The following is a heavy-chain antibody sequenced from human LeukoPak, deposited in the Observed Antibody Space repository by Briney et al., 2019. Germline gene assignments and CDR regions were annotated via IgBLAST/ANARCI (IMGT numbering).Heavy chain of an antibody. J-gene: IGHJ4*02. Sequence: GRSLRLSCAASGFTFSSYAMHWVRQAPGKGLEWVAVISYDGSNKYYADSVKGRFTISRDNSKNTLYLQMNSLRAEDTAVYYCAKDLSCSSTSCYGMGDYWGQGTLVTVSS. V-gene: IGHV3-30-3*01. D-gene: IGHD2-2*01. CDR1: GFTFSSYA. CDR3: AKDLSCSSTSCYGMGDY. CDR2: ISYDGSNK.